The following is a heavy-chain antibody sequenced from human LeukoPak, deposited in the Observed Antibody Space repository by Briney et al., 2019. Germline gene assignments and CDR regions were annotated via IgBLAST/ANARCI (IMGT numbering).Heavy chain of an antibody. CDR3: ARGGGSFPFDY. CDR2: INHSGST. Sequence: SETLSLTCAVYGGSFSGYYWSWIRQPPGKGLEWIGEINHSGSTNYNPSLKSRVTISVDTSKNQFSLKLSSVTAADTAVYYCARGGGSFPFDYWGQGTLVTVSS. CDR1: GGSFSGYY. V-gene: IGHV4-34*01. J-gene: IGHJ4*02. D-gene: IGHD1-26*01.